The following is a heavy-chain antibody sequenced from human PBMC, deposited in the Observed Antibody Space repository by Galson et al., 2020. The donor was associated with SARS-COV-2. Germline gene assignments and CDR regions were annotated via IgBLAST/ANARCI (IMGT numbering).Heavy chain of an antibody. CDR3: ATQEFYYGSSGYEESDYGMDV. D-gene: IGHD3-22*01. CDR1: GFTFSHYW. CDR2: LNGAGRSR. Sequence: GGSLRLSCAASGFTFSHYWMHWVRQAPGKGLVWVSRLNGAGRSRPYADSVKGRFTISRDSAKNTVSLQMTSLRAEDTAVYYCATQEFYYGSSGYEESDYGMDVWGQGTTVTVSS. J-gene: IGHJ6*02. V-gene: IGHV3-74*01.